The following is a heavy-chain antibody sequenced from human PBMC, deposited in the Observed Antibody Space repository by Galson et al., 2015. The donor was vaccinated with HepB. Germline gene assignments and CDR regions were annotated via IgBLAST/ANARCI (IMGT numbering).Heavy chain of an antibody. CDR3: AKPTWAKVGYSSGWYYFDY. V-gene: IGHV3-23*01. Sequence: SLRLSCAASGFTFSSYDMSWVRQAPGKGLEWVSAISGSGGSTYYADSVKGRFTISRDNSKNTLYLQMNSLRAEDTAVYYCAKPTWAKVGYSSGWYYFDYWGQGTLVTVSS. D-gene: IGHD6-19*01. CDR1: GFTFSSYD. CDR2: ISGSGGST. J-gene: IGHJ4*02.